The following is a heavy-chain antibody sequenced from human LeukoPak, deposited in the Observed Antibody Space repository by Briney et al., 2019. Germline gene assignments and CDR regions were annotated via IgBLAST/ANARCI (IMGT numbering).Heavy chain of an antibody. CDR2: INPNSGGT. CDR1: GYTFTSYY. D-gene: IGHD3-22*01. V-gene: IGHV1-2*02. CDR3: ARGREIVAPFDY. Sequence: ASVKVSCKASGYTFTSYYMHWVRQAPGQGLEWMGWINPNSGGTNYAQKFQGRVTMTRDTSISTAYMELSRLRSDDTAVYYCARGREIVAPFDYWGQGTLVTVSS. J-gene: IGHJ4*02.